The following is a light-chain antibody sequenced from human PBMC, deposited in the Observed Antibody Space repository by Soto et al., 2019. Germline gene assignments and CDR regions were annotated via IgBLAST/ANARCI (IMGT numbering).Light chain of an antibody. CDR2: NNN. CDR3: ETWDDSLNARGV. Sequence: QSVLTQTPSASGTPGQTVTISCSGSRSNIGNNAVSWYQQFPGTAPKLLIYNNNQRPSGVPDRFSGSKSGTSASLAISGLQSEDEAEYYCETWDDSLNARGVFGGGTKLTVL. CDR1: RSNIGNNA. J-gene: IGLJ3*02. V-gene: IGLV1-44*01.